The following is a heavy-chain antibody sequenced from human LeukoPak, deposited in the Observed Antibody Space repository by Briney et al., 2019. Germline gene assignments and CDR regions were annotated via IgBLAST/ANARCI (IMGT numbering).Heavy chain of an antibody. J-gene: IGHJ3*02. V-gene: IGHV5-51*01. D-gene: IGHD2-8*01. CDR1: GYSFTSYW. CDR3: ARRYCTNGVCYDAFDI. Sequence: GESPKISCKGSGYSFTSYWIGWVRQLPGKGLEWMGIIYPGDSDTRYSPSFQGQVTISADKSISTAYLQWSSLKASDTAMYYCARRYCTNGVCYDAFDIWGQGTMVTVSS. CDR2: IYPGDSDT.